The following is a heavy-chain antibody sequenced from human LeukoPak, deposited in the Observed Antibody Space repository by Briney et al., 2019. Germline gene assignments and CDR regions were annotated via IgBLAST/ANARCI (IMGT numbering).Heavy chain of an antibody. CDR1: GVFISSGYH. D-gene: IGHD5-24*01. Sequence: SETLSLTCAVEGVFISSGYHWGWIRQPPGKGLEWIGTVCHGVTYYDPSLKSRVSISADTSKNLFSLNLSSVTAADTAVYYCARGGARSGEGYNSELDNWGQGTLVTVSS. CDR2: VCHGVT. V-gene: IGHV4-38-2*01. J-gene: IGHJ4*02. CDR3: ARGGARSGEGYNSELDN.